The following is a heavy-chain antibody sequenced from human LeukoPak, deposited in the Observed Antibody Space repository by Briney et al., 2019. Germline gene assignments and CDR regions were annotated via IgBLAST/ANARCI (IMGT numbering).Heavy chain of an antibody. D-gene: IGHD4-17*01. Sequence: GASVKVSCKASGYTFTSYAVNWVRQAPGQGLEWMGWISAYNGDTNYAQKVQGRVTMTTDTSTSTAYMELRSLISDDTAVYYCARGTYGDYWGQGTLVTVSS. CDR1: GYTFTSYA. V-gene: IGHV1-18*01. J-gene: IGHJ4*02. CDR2: ISAYNGDT. CDR3: ARGTYGDY.